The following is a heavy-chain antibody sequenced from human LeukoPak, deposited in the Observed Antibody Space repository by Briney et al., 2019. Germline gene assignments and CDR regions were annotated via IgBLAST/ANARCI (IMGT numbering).Heavy chain of an antibody. J-gene: IGHJ6*03. CDR2: INHSGST. D-gene: IGHD2-2*01. CDR1: GGSFSGYY. CDR3: ARDYIVVVPAAKRYYYYMDV. V-gene: IGHV4-34*01. Sequence: SETLSLTCAVYGGSFSGYYWSWIRQPPGKGLEWIGEINHSGSTNYNPSLKSRVTISVDTSKNQFSLKLSSVTAADTAVYYCARDYIVVVPAAKRYYYYMDVWGKGTTVTVS.